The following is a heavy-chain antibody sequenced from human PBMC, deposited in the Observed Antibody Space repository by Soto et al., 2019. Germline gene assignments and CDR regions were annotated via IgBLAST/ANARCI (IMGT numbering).Heavy chain of an antibody. J-gene: IGHJ3*02. Sequence: GGALRVSCADSGFICSSYDMSWVRQAPGKGLEWVSTILVGGSTHYEDAVKGRFTISRDTSKNTVYLQMNSLTAGDTAVYYCAKATATSGGAFEIYGQGTMVTVSS. D-gene: IGHD1-1*01. CDR1: GFICSSYD. CDR2: ILVGGST. V-gene: IGHV3-23*01. CDR3: AKATATSGGAFEI.